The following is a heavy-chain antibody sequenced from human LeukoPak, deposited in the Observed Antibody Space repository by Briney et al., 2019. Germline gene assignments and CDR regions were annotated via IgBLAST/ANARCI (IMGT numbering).Heavy chain of an antibody. V-gene: IGHV4-30-2*01. D-gene: IGHD4-17*01. CDR2: IYHSGST. CDR3: ARGLGGLNYGDYFDY. Sequence: SQTLSLTCAVSGGSLSSGGYSWSWIRQPPGKGLEWIGYIYHSGSTYYNPFLKSRVTISVDRSKNQFSLKLSSVTAADTAVYYCARGLGGLNYGDYFDYWGQGTLVTVSS. CDR1: GGSLSSGGYS. J-gene: IGHJ4*02.